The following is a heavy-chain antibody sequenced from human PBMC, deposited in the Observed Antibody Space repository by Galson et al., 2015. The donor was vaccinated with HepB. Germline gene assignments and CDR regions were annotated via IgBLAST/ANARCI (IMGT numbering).Heavy chain of an antibody. Sequence: SVKVSCKASGYTFTSYAMHWVRQAPGQRLEWMGWINAGNGNTKYSQKFQGRVTITRDTSASTAYMELSSLRSEDTAVYYCARVVSGWYGGDWFDPWGQGTLVTVSS. V-gene: IGHV1-3*01. CDR1: GYTFTSYA. J-gene: IGHJ5*02. D-gene: IGHD6-19*01. CDR2: INAGNGNT. CDR3: ARVVSGWYGGDWFDP.